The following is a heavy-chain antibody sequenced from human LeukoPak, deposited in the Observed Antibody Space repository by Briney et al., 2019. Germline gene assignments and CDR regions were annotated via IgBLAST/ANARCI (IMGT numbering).Heavy chain of an antibody. J-gene: IGHJ4*02. D-gene: IGHD4-11*01. Sequence: AGGSLRLSCAASGSTFSSYSMNWVRQAPGKGLEWVSSISSSSTYIYYADSVKGRFTISRDNAKNSLYLQMNSLRAEDTAVYYYARDPYSGLFDYWGQGTLVTVSS. CDR1: GSTFSSYS. CDR3: ARDPYSGLFDY. V-gene: IGHV3-21*01. CDR2: ISSSSTYI.